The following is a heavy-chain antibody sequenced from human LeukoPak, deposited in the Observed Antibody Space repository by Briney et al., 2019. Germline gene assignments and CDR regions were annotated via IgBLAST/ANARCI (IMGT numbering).Heavy chain of an antibody. Sequence: GGSLRLSCTASGFTFGDYAMSWVRQAPGKGLEWVGFIRSKAYGGTTEYAASVKGRFTISRDDSKSIAYLQMNSLRAEDTAVYYCATNPGKLRGAEDWFDPWGQGTLVTVSS. CDR1: GFTFGDYA. CDR3: ATNPGKLRGAEDWFDP. J-gene: IGHJ5*02. D-gene: IGHD4-17*01. V-gene: IGHV3-49*04. CDR2: IRSKAYGGTT.